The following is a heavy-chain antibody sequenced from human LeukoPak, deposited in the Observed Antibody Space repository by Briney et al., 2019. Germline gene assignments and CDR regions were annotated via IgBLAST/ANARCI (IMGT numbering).Heavy chain of an antibody. Sequence: SETLSLTCTVSGGSISSGSYYWSWIRQPAGKGLEWIGRIYTSGSTNYNPSLKSRVTISVDTSKIQFSLKLSSVTAADTAVYYCARDPSGWYDYWGQGTLVTVSS. CDR1: GGSISSGSYY. CDR3: ARDPSGWYDY. J-gene: IGHJ4*02. CDR2: IYTSGST. D-gene: IGHD6-19*01. V-gene: IGHV4-61*02.